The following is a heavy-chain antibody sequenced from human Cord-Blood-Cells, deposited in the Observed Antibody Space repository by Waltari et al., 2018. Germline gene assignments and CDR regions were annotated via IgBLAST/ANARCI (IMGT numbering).Heavy chain of an antibody. CDR3: ARRRDAFDI. CDR1: GGSISSSSYY. CDR2: IYYSGST. J-gene: IGHJ3*02. V-gene: IGHV4-39*01. Sequence: QLQLQESGPGLVKPSATLSLTCTVSGGSISSSSYYLGWIRQPPGKGLEWIGSIYYSGSTYYNPSLKSRVTISVDTSKNQFSLKLSSVTAADTAVYYCARRRDAFDIWGQGTMVTVSS.